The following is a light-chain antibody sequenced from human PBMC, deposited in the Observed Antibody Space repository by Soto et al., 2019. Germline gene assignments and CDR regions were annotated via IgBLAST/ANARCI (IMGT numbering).Light chain of an antibody. Sequence: DIQMTQSPSTLSASVGDRVTITCRASQSISSWLAWYHQKPGKAPKLLIYKASTLESGVPSRFSGSGSVSECRLAISSLQPDELASYYLVQYNSSPFTFGPGTKVDIK. CDR2: KAS. CDR3: VQYNSSPFT. V-gene: IGKV1-5*03. CDR1: QSISSW. J-gene: IGKJ3*01.